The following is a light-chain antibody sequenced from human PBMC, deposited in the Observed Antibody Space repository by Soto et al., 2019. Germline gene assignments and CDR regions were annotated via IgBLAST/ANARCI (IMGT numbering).Light chain of an antibody. J-gene: IGKJ1*01. CDR2: HAS. V-gene: IGKV1-5*01. CDR1: QSISNW. CDR3: QQANSFPRT. Sequence: DIQMTQSPSTLSASVGDRVTITCRASQSISNWLAWYQQKPGTAPKVLIYHASNLQSGVPSRFRGSGSGTEFTLPLSRLQPDDFETYYCQQANSFPRTFGQGTKVDIK.